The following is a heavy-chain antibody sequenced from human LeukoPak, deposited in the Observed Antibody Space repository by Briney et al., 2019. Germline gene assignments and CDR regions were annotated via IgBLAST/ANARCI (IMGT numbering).Heavy chain of an antibody. J-gene: IGHJ4*02. CDR3: AKDQCTRTRCDGYPGH. V-gene: IGHV3-30*02. CDR2: VHFDGTTK. Sequence: GGSLRLSCAASGFTFSSYGMHWVRRAPGKGLEWVAFVHFDGTTKYSADSVKGRFTVSRDNSKDILYLQMDSLRPEDTAVYYCAKDQCTRTRCDGYPGHWGQGTLVAVSS. CDR1: GFTFSSYG. D-gene: IGHD2-2*03.